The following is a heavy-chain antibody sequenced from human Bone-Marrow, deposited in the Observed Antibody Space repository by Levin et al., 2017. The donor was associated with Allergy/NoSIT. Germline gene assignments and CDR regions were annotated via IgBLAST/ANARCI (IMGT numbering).Heavy chain of an antibody. V-gene: IGHV4-59*08. Sequence: SETLSLTCTVSGGSISSYYWSWIRQPPGKGLEWIGYIYYSGSTNYNPSLKSRVTISVDTSKNQFSLKLSSVTAADTAVYYCARHMSLTPAAVANIHNWFDPWGQGTLVTVSS. CDR2: IYYSGST. CDR3: ARHMSLTPAAVANIHNWFDP. D-gene: IGHD6-13*01. J-gene: IGHJ5*02. CDR1: GGSISSYY.